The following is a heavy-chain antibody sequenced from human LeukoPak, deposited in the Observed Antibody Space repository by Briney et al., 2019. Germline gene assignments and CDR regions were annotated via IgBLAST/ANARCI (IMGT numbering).Heavy chain of an antibody. CDR3: AKDMGTGVGATLGLFDY. CDR1: GFTFSNYG. D-gene: IGHD1-26*01. CDR2: IRYDGTNK. J-gene: IGHJ4*02. V-gene: IGHV3-30*02. Sequence: GGSLRLSCAASGFTFSNYGMHWVRQAPGKGLEWVAFIRYDGTNKYYADSVKGRFTISRDNAKNSLYLQMNSLRAEDTALYYCAKDMGTGVGATLGLFDYWGQGTLVTVSS.